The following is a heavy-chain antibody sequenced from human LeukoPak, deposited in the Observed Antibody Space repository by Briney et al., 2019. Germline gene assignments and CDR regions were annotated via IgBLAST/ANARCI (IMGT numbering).Heavy chain of an antibody. D-gene: IGHD6-19*01. J-gene: IGHJ4*02. Sequence: SETLSLTCTVSGGSISSYYWSWIRQPPGKGLEWIGYIYYRGSTNYNPSLKSRVTISVDTSKNQFFLKLSSVTAAATAVYYCAGGIAVAGSDYWGQGTLVTVSS. CDR2: IYYRGST. CDR3: AGGIAVAGSDY. V-gene: IGHV4-59*08. CDR1: GGSISSYY.